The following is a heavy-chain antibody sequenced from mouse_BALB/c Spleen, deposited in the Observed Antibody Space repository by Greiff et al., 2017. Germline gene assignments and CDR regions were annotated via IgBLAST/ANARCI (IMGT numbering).Heavy chain of an antibody. D-gene: IGHD5-2*01. J-gene: IGHJ4*01. CDR3: ARWEYLYAMDY. Sequence: EVQLQQSGAELVKPGASVKLSCTASGFNIKDTYMHWVKQRPEQGLEWIGRIDPANGNTKYDPKFQGKATITADTSSNTAYLQLSSLTSEDTAVYYCARWEYLYAMDYWGQGTSVTVSS. CDR2: IDPANGNT. CDR1: GFNIKDTY. V-gene: IGHV14-3*02.